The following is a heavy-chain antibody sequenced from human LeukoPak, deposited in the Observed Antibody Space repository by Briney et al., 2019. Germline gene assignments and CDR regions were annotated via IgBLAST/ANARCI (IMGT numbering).Heavy chain of an antibody. V-gene: IGHV4-59*01. J-gene: IGHJ4*02. Sequence: PSETLSLTCTVSGGSISSYYWSWIRQPPGKGLKWIGYIYYSGSTNYNPSLKSRVTISVDTSKNQFSLKLSSVTAADTAVYYCARVISSSWYPDYWGQGTLVTVSS. CDR1: GGSISSYY. CDR3: ARVISSSWYPDY. CDR2: IYYSGST. D-gene: IGHD6-13*01.